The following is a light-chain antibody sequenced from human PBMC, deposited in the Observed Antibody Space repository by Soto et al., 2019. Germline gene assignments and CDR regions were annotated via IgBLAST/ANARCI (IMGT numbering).Light chain of an antibody. Sequence: QSALTQPASVSGSPGQSITISCTGTSSDVGGYNYVSWYQQHPGKAPKLMIYDVSNRPSGVSNRFSGSKSGNTASLTISGLQAEDVADYYCSSYTSSSTRLVFGTGTKLTVL. V-gene: IGLV2-14*01. CDR2: DVS. CDR1: SSDVGGYNY. J-gene: IGLJ1*01. CDR3: SSYTSSSTRLV.